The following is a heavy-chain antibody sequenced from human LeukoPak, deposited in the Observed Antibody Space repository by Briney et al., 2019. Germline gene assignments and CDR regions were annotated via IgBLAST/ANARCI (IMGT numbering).Heavy chain of an antibody. CDR3: ARDRINFLDH. V-gene: IGHV3-33*01. J-gene: IGHJ4*02. Sequence: GGSLRLSCVASGFVFNAYGMHWGRQAPGKGLEWVAVIWFDGSKTYYGDSVKGRFTISRDDPRNTLYLQMNSLRAEDTAVYFCARDRINFLDHWGQGALVTVSS. CDR1: GFVFNAYG. D-gene: IGHD3-16*01. CDR2: IWFDGSKT.